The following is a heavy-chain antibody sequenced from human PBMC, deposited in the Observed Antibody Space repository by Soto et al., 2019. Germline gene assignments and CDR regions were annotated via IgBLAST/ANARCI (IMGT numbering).Heavy chain of an antibody. CDR3: ARTRGVIPRVTYNWFDP. CDR2: IKPNSGGT. CDR1: GYSFSGYC. D-gene: IGHD3-10*01. J-gene: IGHJ5*02. V-gene: IGHV1-2*02. Sequence: RASVKVSCKASGYSFSGYCMNWVRQAPGQGLEWMGWIKPNSGGTDYAQKFQGRVTMTRDTSISTAYMELRGLRYDDTAVYYCARTRGVIPRVTYNWFDPWGQGTLVTVSS.